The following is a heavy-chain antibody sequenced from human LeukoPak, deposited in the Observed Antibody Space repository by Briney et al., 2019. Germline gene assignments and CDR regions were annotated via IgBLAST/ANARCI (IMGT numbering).Heavy chain of an antibody. Sequence: GGSLRLSCAASGFTFSSYGMHWVRQAPGKGLEWVAVISYDGSNKYYADSVKGRFTISRDNSKNTLYLQMNSLRAEDTAVYYCARDGGCSGGSCYTLLWAFDIWGQGTMVTVSS. V-gene: IGHV3-30*03. CDR1: GFTFSSYG. J-gene: IGHJ3*02. CDR2: ISYDGSNK. CDR3: ARDGGCSGGSCYTLLWAFDI. D-gene: IGHD2-15*01.